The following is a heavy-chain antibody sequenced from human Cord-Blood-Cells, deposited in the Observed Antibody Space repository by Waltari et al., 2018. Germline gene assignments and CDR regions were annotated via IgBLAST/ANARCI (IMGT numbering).Heavy chain of an antibody. CDR3: ARSSTWYSSSSWFDP. V-gene: IGHV1-46*01. J-gene: IGHJ5*02. D-gene: IGHD6-6*01. CDR2: INPSGGST. CDR1: GYTFTSYY. Sequence: QVQLVQSGAEVKKPGASVKVSCKASGYTFTSYYMHWVRQAPGQGLEWMGIINPSGGSTSYAKKFQGRVTMTRDTSTSTVYMELSSLRSEDTAVYYCARSSTWYSSSSWFDPWGQGTLVTVSS.